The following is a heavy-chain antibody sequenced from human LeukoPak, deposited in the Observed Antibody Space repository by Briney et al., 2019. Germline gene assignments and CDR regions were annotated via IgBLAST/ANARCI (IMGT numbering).Heavy chain of an antibody. J-gene: IGHJ3*02. CDR3: ASEIKYGSSWYAAFGI. Sequence: GGSLRLSCAASGFTFSDYQMNWVRQTPGKGLEWISYITNNGNTIYYGDSVQGRFTISRDNAKNSLYLQMNSLSAEDTAFYYCASEIKYGSSWYAAFGIWGQGTMVTVSS. D-gene: IGHD6-13*01. CDR2: ITNNGNTI. V-gene: IGHV3-48*03. CDR1: GFTFSDYQ.